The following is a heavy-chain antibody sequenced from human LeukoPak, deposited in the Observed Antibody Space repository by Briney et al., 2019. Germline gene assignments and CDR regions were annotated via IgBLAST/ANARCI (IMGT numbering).Heavy chain of an antibody. V-gene: IGHV4-34*01. CDR3: ARGSSRRYYDSSGYY. J-gene: IGHJ4*02. D-gene: IGHD3-22*01. CDR2: INHSGST. Sequence: SETLSLTCAVYGEPFNGYYWNWIRQSPGKGLEWIGEINHSGSTNYNPSLKSRVTISVDTSKNQFSLKLSSVTAADTAVYYCARGSSRRYYDSSGYYWGQGTLVTVSS. CDR1: GEPFNGYY.